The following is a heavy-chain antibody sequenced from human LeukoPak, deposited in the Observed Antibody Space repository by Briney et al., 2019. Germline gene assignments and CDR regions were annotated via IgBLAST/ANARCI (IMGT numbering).Heavy chain of an antibody. CDR3: ARGPGYCSSTSCYAGASFDP. D-gene: IGHD2-2*01. CDR1: GGSISSGGYY. J-gene: IGHJ5*02. V-gene: IGHV4-31*03. Sequence: PSETLSLTCTVSGGSISSGGYYWSWIRQHPGKGLEWIGYIYYSGSTYYNPSLKSRVTTSVDTSKNQFSLKLSSVTAADTAVYYCARGPGYCSSTSCYAGASFDPWGQGTLVTVSS. CDR2: IYYSGST.